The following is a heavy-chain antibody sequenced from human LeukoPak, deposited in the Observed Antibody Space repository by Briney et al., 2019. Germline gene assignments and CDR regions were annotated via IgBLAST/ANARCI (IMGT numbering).Heavy chain of an antibody. V-gene: IGHV3-11*01. J-gene: IGHJ4*02. Sequence: GGSLRLSCAASGFTFSDYYMSWIRQAPGKGLEWASYISSSGSTIYYADSVKGRFTISRDNAKNSLYLQMNSLRAEDTAVYYRARDQYYYDSSGYSYWGQGTLVTVSS. CDR2: ISSSGSTI. CDR1: GFTFSDYY. CDR3: ARDQYYYDSSGYSY. D-gene: IGHD3-22*01.